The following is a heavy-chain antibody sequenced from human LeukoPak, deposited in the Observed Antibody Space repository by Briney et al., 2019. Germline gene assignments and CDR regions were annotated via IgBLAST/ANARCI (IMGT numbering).Heavy chain of an antibody. CDR2: ISGSGRNT. D-gene: IGHD2-15*01. V-gene: IGHV3-23*01. CDR3: SKSLGHIVVLIAATSVPVY. CDR1: GLTFSSYA. Sequence: GGSLRLSCAASGLTFSSYAMSWVRQAPGKGLEWVSSISGSGRNTYYADSVKGRFTISRDNYKNSLYLQMNSLRAEDTAVYYCSKSLGHIVVLIAATSVPVYWGQGTRVSVS. J-gene: IGHJ4*02.